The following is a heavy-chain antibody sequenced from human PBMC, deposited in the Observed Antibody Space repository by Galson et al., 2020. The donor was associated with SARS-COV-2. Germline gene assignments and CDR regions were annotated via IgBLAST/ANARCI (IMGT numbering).Heavy chain of an antibody. V-gene: IGHV3-74*01. J-gene: IGHJ5*02. CDR3: ARGPPDIVVVPAARNWFDP. CDR2: INSDGSST. Sequence: GESLKISCAASGFTFSSYWMHWVRQAPGKGLVWVSRINSDGSSTSYADSVKGRFTISRDNAKNTLYLQMNSLRAEDTAVYYCARGPPDIVVVPAARNWFDPWGQGTLVTVSS. CDR1: GFTFSSYW. D-gene: IGHD2-2*01.